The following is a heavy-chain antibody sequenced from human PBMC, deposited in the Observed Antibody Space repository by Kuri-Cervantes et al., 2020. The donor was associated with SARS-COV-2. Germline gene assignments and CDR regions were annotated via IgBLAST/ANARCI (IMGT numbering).Heavy chain of an antibody. V-gene: IGHV3-30*03. Sequence: GGSLRLSCAASGFTFSSNGMHWVRQAPGKGLEWVAVISYDGSNKYYADSVKGRFTISRDNSKNTLYLQMNSLRAEDTAVYYCARDLFGGGGYYYGMDVWGQGTTVTVSS. D-gene: IGHD4-23*01. J-gene: IGHJ6*02. CDR3: ARDLFGGGGYYYGMDV. CDR1: GFTFSSNG. CDR2: ISYDGSNK.